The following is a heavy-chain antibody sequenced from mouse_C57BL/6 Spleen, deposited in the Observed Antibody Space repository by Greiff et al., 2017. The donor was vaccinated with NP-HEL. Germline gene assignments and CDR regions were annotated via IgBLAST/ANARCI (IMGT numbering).Heavy chain of an antibody. CDR1: GYAFTNYL. CDR3: AKGDLFAY. CDR2: INPGSGGT. Sequence: VQLQQSGAELVRPGTSVKVSCKASGYAFTNYLIEWVKQRPGQGLEWIGVINPGSGGTNYNEKFKGKATLTADKSSSTAYMQLSSLTSEDSAVYFCAKGDLFAYWGQGTLVTVSA. J-gene: IGHJ3*01. V-gene: IGHV1-54*01.